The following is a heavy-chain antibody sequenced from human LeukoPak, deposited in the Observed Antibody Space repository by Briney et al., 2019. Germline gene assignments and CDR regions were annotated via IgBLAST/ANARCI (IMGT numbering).Heavy chain of an antibody. CDR1: GFTVSSNY. J-gene: IGHJ4*02. Sequence: GGSLRLSCAASGFTVSSNYMSWVRQAPGKGLEWVSVIYSGGSTYYADSVKGRFTISRDNSKNTLYLQMNSLRAEDTAVYYCAKDYRDIAAAAAFDYWGQGTLVTVSS. CDR3: AKDYRDIAAAAAFDY. D-gene: IGHD6-13*01. V-gene: IGHV3-53*01. CDR2: IYSGGST.